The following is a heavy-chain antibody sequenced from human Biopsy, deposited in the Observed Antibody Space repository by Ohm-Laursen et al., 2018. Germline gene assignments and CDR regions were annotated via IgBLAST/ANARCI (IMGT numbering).Heavy chain of an antibody. CDR1: GDSINSSY. D-gene: IGHD2-15*01. CDR3: ARRGSGGRSFDY. J-gene: IGHJ4*02. CDR2: ISNSGNT. Sequence: GTLSLTCTVSGDSINSSYWSWIWQAPGKGLEWIGFISNSGNTNYNPSLKSRVTISADTSKNQFSLKLGSVTVADTAVFYCARRGSGGRSFDYWGQGSLVTVSS. V-gene: IGHV4-59*08.